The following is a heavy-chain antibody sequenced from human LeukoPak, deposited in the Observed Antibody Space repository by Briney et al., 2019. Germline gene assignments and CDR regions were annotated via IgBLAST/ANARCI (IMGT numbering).Heavy chain of an antibody. CDR2: IYYSGST. Sequence: SETLSLTCTVSGGSISSYYWSWIRQPPGKGLEWIGYIYYSGSTNYNPPLKSRVTTSVDTSKNQFSLKLSSVTAADTAVYYCARGRPRFDYWGQGTLVTVSS. V-gene: IGHV4-59*01. CDR1: GGSISSYY. CDR3: ARGRPRFDY. J-gene: IGHJ4*02.